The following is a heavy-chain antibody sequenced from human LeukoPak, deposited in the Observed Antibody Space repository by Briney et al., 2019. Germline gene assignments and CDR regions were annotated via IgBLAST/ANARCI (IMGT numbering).Heavy chain of an antibody. V-gene: IGHV4-59*01. CDR1: GGSISTYY. J-gene: IGHJ4*02. CDR3: ARGRSAYYYSLDS. Sequence: PSETLSLTCTVSGGSISTYYWSWIRQPPGKGLEWIGYIYYSGSTNYNPSLKSRVTISVDTSKNQFSLKLSSVTAADTAVYYCARGRSAYYYSLDSWGQGTLATVSS. CDR2: IYYSGST. D-gene: IGHD3-22*01.